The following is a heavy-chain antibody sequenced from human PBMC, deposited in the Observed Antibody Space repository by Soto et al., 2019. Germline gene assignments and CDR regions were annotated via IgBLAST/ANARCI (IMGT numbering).Heavy chain of an antibody. D-gene: IGHD6-19*01. CDR3: ARETVADYGMDV. V-gene: IGHV3-33*01. CDR2: IWYDGSNK. CDR1: GFTFSNYG. Sequence: QVQLVESGGGLVQPGRSLRLSCAASGFTFSNYGMHWVRQAPVKGLGWVAVIWYDGSNKYYAGSVKGRFTNSRDNSKNPLYLQMNSLRAEDTAVYYCARETVADYGMDVWGQGTTVTVSS. J-gene: IGHJ6*02.